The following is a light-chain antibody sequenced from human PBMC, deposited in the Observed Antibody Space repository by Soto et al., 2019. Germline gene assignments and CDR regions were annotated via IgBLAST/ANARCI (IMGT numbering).Light chain of an antibody. V-gene: IGLV2-23*01. CDR2: EGF. J-gene: IGLJ2*01. Sequence: QSVLTQPASVSGSPAQSITISCTGSSSDVGGSGLVSWYQFHPGKAPKLLIFEGFKRPSGVSNRFSGSKSGSTASLTISGLQTEDEADYYCCSYAGSRGLVFGGGTKLTVL. CDR3: CSYAGSRGLV. CDR1: SSDVGGSGL.